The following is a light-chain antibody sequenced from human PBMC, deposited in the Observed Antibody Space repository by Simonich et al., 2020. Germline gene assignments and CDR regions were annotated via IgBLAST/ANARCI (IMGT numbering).Light chain of an antibody. J-gene: IGKJ1*01. V-gene: IGKV1-5*03. CDR1: QSISSW. CDR3: QQYNSYSWT. CDR2: KAS. Sequence: DIQMTQSPSTLSASVGDRVPITCRASQSISSWLAWYQQKPWKAPNLLIYKASSLESGVPSRFSGSGSGTEFTLTISSLQPDDFATYYCQQYNSYSWTFGQGTKVEIK.